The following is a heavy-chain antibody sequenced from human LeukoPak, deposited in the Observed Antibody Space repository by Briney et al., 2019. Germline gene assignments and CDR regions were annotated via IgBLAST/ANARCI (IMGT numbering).Heavy chain of an antibody. CDR2: IYPGDSDT. V-gene: IGHV5-51*01. D-gene: IGHD6-19*01. Sequence: GASLEISCKGSGSIFTSYWIGWVRQLPGEGLEWMGIIYPGDSDTRYSPSFQGQVTISADKSISTAYLQWSSLKASDTAMYYCERRSIAVAGTYYFDYWGQGTLVTVSS. CDR3: ERRSIAVAGTYYFDY. CDR1: GSIFTSYW. J-gene: IGHJ4*02.